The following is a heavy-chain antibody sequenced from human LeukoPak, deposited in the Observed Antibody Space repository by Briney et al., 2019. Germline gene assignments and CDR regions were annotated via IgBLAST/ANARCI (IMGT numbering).Heavy chain of an antibody. CDR3: ARGALEAPYYYYYYMDV. CDR2: ISSSSSYI. Sequence: GGSLRLSCAASGFTFSSYSMNWVRQAPGKGLEWVSSISSSSSYIYYADSVKGRFTISRDNAKDSLYLQMNSLRAEDTAVYYCARGALEAPYYYYYYMDVWGKGTTVTVSS. D-gene: IGHD1-1*01. CDR1: GFTFSSYS. J-gene: IGHJ6*03. V-gene: IGHV3-21*01.